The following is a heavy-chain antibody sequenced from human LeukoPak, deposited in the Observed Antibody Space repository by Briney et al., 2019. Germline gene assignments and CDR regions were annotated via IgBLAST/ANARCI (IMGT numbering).Heavy chain of an antibody. V-gene: IGHV3-21*01. D-gene: IGHD3-22*01. Sequence: GGSLRLSCAASGFTFSSYSMNWVRQAPGKGLEWVSSISSSNSYIYYADSVKGRFTISRDNAKNSLYLQMNSLRAEDTAVYYCARENYYYDSSGYLGLNWFDPWARELWSPSPQ. CDR2: ISSSNSYI. CDR3: ARENYYYDSSGYLGLNWFDP. J-gene: IGHJ5*02. CDR1: GFTFSSYS.